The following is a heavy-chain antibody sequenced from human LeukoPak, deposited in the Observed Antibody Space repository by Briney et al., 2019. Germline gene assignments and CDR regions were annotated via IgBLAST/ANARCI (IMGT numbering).Heavy chain of an antibody. V-gene: IGHV3-21*01. CDR3: ARDALGYSSGWYQL. CDR2: ISSSSSYI. D-gene: IGHD6-19*01. CDR1: GFTFSSYS. Sequence: SGGSLRLSCAASGFTFSSYSMNWVRQAPGKGLEWVSSISSSSSYIYYADSVKGRFTISRDNAKNSLYLQVNSLRAEDTAVYYCARDALGYSSGWYQLWGQGTLVTVSS. J-gene: IGHJ4*02.